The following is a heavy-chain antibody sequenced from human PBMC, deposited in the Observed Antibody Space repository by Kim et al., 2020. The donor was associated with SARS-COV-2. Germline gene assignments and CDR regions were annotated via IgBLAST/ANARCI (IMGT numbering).Heavy chain of an antibody. CDR3: ARDGHGLDV. J-gene: IGHJ6*02. CDR2: SMR. V-gene: IGHV3-48*02. Sequence: SMRYYAESVKGRLTISRDDVKTFLLLQMNSLRDEDTAVYYCARDGHGLDVWGQGTTVIVSS.